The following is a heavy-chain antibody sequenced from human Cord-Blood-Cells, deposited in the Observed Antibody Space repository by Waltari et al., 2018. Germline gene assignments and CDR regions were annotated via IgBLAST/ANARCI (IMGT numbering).Heavy chain of an antibody. CDR2: IYSGGRT. V-gene: IGHV3-66*01. Sequence: EVQLVESGGGLVQPGGSLRLSCAASGFTVSSNYMSWVRQAPGEGVGWVSGIYSGGRTYYADSVEGRFTISRDNSKNTLYLQMNSLRAEDTAVYYCARDGTGGLDYWGQGTLVTVSS. D-gene: IGHD7-27*01. CDR3: ARDGTGGLDY. J-gene: IGHJ4*02. CDR1: GFTVSSNY.